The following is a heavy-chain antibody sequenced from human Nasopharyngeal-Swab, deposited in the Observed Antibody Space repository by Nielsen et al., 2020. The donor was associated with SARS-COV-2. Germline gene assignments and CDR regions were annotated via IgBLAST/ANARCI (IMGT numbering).Heavy chain of an antibody. J-gene: IGHJ6*02. CDR2: IYWDDDK. CDR3: AHSKQLGYYYYYGMDV. D-gene: IGHD6-13*01. V-gene: IGHV2-5*02. CDR1: GFSLSTSGVG. Sequence: SGPTLVKPTQTLTLTCTFSGFSLSTSGVGVGWIRQPPGKALEWLALIYWDDDKRYSPSLKSRRTITKDTSKNQVVLTMTNMDPVDTATYYCAHSKQLGYYYYYGMDVWGQGATVTVSS.